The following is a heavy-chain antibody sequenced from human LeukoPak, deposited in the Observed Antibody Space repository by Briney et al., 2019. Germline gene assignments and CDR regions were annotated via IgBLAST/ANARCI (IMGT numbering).Heavy chain of an antibody. J-gene: IGHJ4*02. V-gene: IGHV4-59*01. CDR2: IYYSGST. CDR3: ARANRYDLYFDY. CDR1: GGSISSYY. Sequence: SETLSLTCTVSGGSISSYYWSWIRQPPGKGLEWIGYIYYSGSTNYNPSLKSRVTISVDTSKNQFSLKLSSVTAADTAIYYCARANRYDLYFDYWGQGTLVTVSS. D-gene: IGHD5-12*01.